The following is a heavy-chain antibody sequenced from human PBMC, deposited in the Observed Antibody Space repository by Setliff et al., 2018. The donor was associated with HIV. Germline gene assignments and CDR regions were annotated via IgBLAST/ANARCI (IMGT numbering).Heavy chain of an antibody. CDR1: GYTFTSYD. V-gene: IGHV1-8*02. Sequence: ASVKVSCKASGYTFTSYDINWVRQATGQGLEWMAWMNPNSGSTSYAQKFQGRVTMTRGTSTGTVFMELSGLRFEDTAMYYCARVGERWLQFYYFDNWGQGTLVTVSS. CDR3: ARVGERWLQFYYFDN. J-gene: IGHJ4*02. CDR2: MNPNSGST. D-gene: IGHD5-12*01.